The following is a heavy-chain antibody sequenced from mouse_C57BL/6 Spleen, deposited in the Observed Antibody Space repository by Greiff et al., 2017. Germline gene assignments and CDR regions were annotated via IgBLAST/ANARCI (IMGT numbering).Heavy chain of an antibody. D-gene: IGHD1-1*01. Sequence: QVQLQQSGAELVRPGTSVTVSCKASGYAFTNYLIEWVKQRPGQGLEWIGVINPGSGGTNYNEKFKGKATLTADKSSSTAYMQLSSLTSEDSAVYFCAKSLGSSYDYAMDYWGQGTSVTVSS. CDR2: INPGSGGT. CDR3: AKSLGSSYDYAMDY. V-gene: IGHV1-54*01. J-gene: IGHJ4*01. CDR1: GYAFTNYL.